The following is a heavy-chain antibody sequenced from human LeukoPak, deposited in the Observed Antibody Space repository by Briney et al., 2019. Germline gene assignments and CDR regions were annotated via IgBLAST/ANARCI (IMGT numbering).Heavy chain of an antibody. CDR3: TSLYGSGGETTPFAY. Sequence: PGGSLRLSCAASGFTFSGSAMHLGRQASGKGLEWVGRIRSKANSYATAYAASGKGRFTISRDDSKNTAYLQMNSLRTEHTAVYYCTSLYGSGGETTPFAYWGQGTLVTVSS. D-gene: IGHD6-19*01. CDR2: IRSKANSYAT. J-gene: IGHJ4*02. V-gene: IGHV3-73*01. CDR1: GFTFSGSA.